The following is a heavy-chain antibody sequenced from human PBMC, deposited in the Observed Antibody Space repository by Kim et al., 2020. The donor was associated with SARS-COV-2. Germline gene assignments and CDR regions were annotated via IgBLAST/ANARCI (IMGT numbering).Heavy chain of an antibody. CDR3: ARASGYDSSGYYPYYFDY. CDR2: INHSGST. J-gene: IGHJ4*02. Sequence: SETLSLTCAVYGGSFSGYYWSWIRQPPGKGLEWIGEINHSGSTNYNPSLKSRVTISVDTSKNQFSLKLSSVTAADTAVYYCARASGYDSSGYYPYYFDYWGQGTLVTVSS. CDR1: GGSFSGYY. V-gene: IGHV4-34*01. D-gene: IGHD3-22*01.